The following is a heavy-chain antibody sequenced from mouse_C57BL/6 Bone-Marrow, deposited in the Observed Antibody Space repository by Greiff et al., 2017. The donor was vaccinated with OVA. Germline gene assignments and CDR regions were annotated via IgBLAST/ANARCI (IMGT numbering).Heavy chain of an antibody. CDR1: GFTFSSYA. Sequence: EVQVVESGGGLVKPGGSLKLSCAASGFTFSSYAMSWVRQTPEKRLEWVATISDGGSYTYYPDNVKGRFTISRDNAKNNLYLQMSHLKSEDTAMYYCARDPGIRRSWFAYWGQGTLVTVSA. V-gene: IGHV5-4*01. CDR3: ARDPGIRRSWFAY. CDR2: ISDGGSYT. J-gene: IGHJ3*01. D-gene: IGHD2-12*01.